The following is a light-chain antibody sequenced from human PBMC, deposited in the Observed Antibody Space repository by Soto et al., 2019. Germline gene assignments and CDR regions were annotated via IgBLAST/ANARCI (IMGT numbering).Light chain of an antibody. Sequence: EIVGTQSPVTLSVSPGETATLSCRASQNVFNNLAWYQVKPGQAPRLLIYRASTRATGIPVRFSGSGSGTDFTLTINCLQSEDFAVYYWQQYNQWLTFGWGTKVQIK. CDR2: RAS. CDR3: QQYNQWLT. V-gene: IGKV3-15*01. CDR1: QNVFNN. J-gene: IGKJ4*01.